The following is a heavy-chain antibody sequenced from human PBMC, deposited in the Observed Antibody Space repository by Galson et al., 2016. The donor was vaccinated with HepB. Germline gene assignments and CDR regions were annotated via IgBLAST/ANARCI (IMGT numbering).Heavy chain of an antibody. J-gene: IGHJ3*02. CDR1: GFTFRSYY. D-gene: IGHD4-17*01. CDR3: ARVDGDYAAFDM. V-gene: IGHV3-21*01. CDR2: ISSSSNYK. Sequence: SLRLSCATSGFTFRSYYMNWVRQPPGKGLEWVSSISSSSNYKYYTDSVKGRFTISRDNANNSMYLQMNSLRVEDTAVYYCARVDGDYAAFDMWGQGTMVTVSS.